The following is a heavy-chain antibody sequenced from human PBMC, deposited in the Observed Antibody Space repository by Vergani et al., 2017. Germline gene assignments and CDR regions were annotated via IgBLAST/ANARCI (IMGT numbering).Heavy chain of an antibody. Sequence: QVQLQESGPGLVKPSQTLSLTCTVSGDSLSSSDHYWSWIRQRSDKGLEWVGHIFRSGTTYYTPSLKSRLIMSVDTSKNQFSLKLTSVTAADTAMYYCARENVVIARIFDFWGQGTLVTVSS. CDR2: IFRSGTT. CDR1: GDSLSSSDHY. J-gene: IGHJ4*02. V-gene: IGHV4-31*03. D-gene: IGHD2-21*01. CDR3: ARENVVIARIFDF.